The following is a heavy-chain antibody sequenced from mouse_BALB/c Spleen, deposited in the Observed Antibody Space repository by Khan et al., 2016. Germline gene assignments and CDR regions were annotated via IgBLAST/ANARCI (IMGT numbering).Heavy chain of an antibody. CDR3: ARMYYGDY. V-gene: IGHV14-3*02. Sequence: VQLQQPGAELVKPGASVKLSCTASGFSIQDTYIHWVRQRPEQGLDWIGRIDPPNDNTKYDPKFQGKATITADTSSNTAYLPLSSLTYEDTAVYYCARMYYGDYWGQGTTLTVSS. J-gene: IGHJ2*01. CDR2: IDPPNDNT. CDR1: GFSIQDTY. D-gene: IGHD1-1*01.